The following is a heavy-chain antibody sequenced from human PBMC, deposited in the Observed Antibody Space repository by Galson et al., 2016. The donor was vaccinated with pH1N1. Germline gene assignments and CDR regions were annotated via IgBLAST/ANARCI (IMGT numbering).Heavy chain of an antibody. CDR1: GFTLSDYW. V-gene: IGHV3-7*03. CDR3: ARAVATRESF. Sequence: SLRLSCAASGFTLSDYWTNWVRQAPGKGLEWVANIKPDGSQTYYVDSVKGRFTISRDNVKNSMFLHMYSLRAEDTAVYYCARAVATRESFWGQGTLVTVSS. CDR2: IKPDGSQT. D-gene: IGHD5-24*01. J-gene: IGHJ4*02.